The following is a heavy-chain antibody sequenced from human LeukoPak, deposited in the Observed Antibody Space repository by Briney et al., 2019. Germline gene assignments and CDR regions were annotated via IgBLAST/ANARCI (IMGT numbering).Heavy chain of an antibody. CDR1: GFTVSSYG. J-gene: IGHJ3*01. D-gene: IGHD6-13*01. CDR2: FSATDGSA. V-gene: IGHV3-23*01. CDR3: AKARIAAAGTGAFDV. Sequence: PGGSLRLSCAASGFTVSSYGVTWVRLAPEKGREWVSAFSATDGSAQYAESVKGRFTISRDNSKNSLYLQMNSLRDEDTAVYYCAKARIAAAGTGAFDVWGQGTMVTVSS.